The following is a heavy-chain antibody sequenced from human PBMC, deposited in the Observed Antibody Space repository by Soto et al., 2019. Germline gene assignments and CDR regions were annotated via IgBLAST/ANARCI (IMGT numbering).Heavy chain of an antibody. J-gene: IGHJ5*02. D-gene: IGHD1-26*01. CDR1: GFTFNTYW. Sequence: EVQLVESGGGLVQPGGSLRLSCAASGFTFNTYWMAWVRQAPGKGPEWVASIKQDGGETFYMHSVRGRFTISRDNAKNSLYLQMNSLRGEDMAVYYCAREVRATFDPWGQGTLVTVSS. CDR2: IKQDGGET. CDR3: AREVRATFDP. V-gene: IGHV3-7*01.